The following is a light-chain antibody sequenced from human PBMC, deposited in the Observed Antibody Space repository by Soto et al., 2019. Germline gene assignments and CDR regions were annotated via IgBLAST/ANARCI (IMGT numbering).Light chain of an antibody. CDR1: SSNIGAGYD. J-gene: IGLJ7*01. CDR3: QSYDSRLSGAV. CDR2: GNS. Sequence: QSVLTQPPSVYGAPGQRVTISCTGSSSNIGAGYDVHWYQQLPGTAPKLLIYGNSNRPSGVPDRFSGSKSGTSASLAITGLQAEDEADYYGQSYDSRLSGAVFGGGTQLTVL. V-gene: IGLV1-40*01.